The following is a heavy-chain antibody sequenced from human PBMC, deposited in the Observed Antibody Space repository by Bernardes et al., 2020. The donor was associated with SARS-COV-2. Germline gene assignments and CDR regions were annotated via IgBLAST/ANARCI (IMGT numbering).Heavy chain of an antibody. Sequence: SVKVSCKSSGGTFGSYAISWVRLAPGHGLEWMGGIIPVFGTANYAQKFQARVTITADESTTTAYMVLSSLRDEDTAIYYCARASDPVLFVPPFDSWGQGTLVTVSS. CDR3: ARASDPVLFVPPFDS. J-gene: IGHJ4*02. CDR1: GGTFGSYA. D-gene: IGHD2-8*01. CDR2: IIPVFGTA. V-gene: IGHV1-69*13.